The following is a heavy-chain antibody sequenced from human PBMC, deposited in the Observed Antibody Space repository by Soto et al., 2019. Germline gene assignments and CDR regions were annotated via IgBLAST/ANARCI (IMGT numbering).Heavy chain of an antibody. CDR2: ISATGGTT. V-gene: IGHV3-23*01. D-gene: IGHD6-19*01. Sequence: HLSESGVGVVQPGGSLRLACVVSGFTFIDYAMDWVRQAPGKGLEWVSEISATGGTTNYADSVKGRYTISRDNSNNTLYLQLTNLRAEDTAMFYCAKASSAWYGSKNYYVDSWGQGALVTVSS. J-gene: IGHJ4*02. CDR3: AKASSAWYGSKNYYVDS. CDR1: GFTFIDYA.